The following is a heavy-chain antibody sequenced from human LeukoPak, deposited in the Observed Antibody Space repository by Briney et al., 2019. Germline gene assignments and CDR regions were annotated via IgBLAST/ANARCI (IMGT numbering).Heavy chain of an antibody. V-gene: IGHV3-48*03. CDR2: ISSSGTTI. CDR1: GFTFSSYE. Sequence: RGSLRLSCAASGFTFSSYEMNWVRQAPGKGLEWVSSISSSGTTIYYADSVKGRFTISRDNAKNSLYLQMNSLRAEDTAVYYCARVPTLTGTTGYFDYWGQGTLVTVSS. J-gene: IGHJ4*02. D-gene: IGHD1-20*01. CDR3: ARVPTLTGTTGYFDY.